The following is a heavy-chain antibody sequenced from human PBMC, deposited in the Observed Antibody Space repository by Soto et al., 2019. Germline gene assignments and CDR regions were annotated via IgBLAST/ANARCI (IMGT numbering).Heavy chain of an antibody. V-gene: IGHV4-30-2*01. Sequence: QLQLQESGSGLVKPSQTLSLTCAVSGGSISSGGYSWSWIRQPPGKGLEWIGYIYHSGSTYYNPSLKSRVTISVDRSKNRFSLKLSSVTAADTAVYYCARLGSGRVAAAGMTWGQGTLVTVSS. CDR3: ARLGSGRVAAAGMT. CDR2: IYHSGST. D-gene: IGHD6-13*01. J-gene: IGHJ5*02. CDR1: GGSISSGGYS.